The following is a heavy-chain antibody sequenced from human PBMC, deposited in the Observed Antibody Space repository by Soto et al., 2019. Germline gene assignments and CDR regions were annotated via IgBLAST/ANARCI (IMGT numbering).Heavy chain of an antibody. Sequence: VRLQESGPGLVEPSETLSLTCSVPGDSLNNYYWSWIRQPAGKGLEWIGRIYSSGSANYNPSLKTRGTMSVDTSKNQVFLSVTSVTAAETAVYFCARGDTRSAELPTYWGQGNQVIVSS. D-gene: IGHD1-7*01. CDR2: IYSSGSA. J-gene: IGHJ4*02. V-gene: IGHV4-4*07. CDR1: GDSLNNYY. CDR3: ARGDTRSAELPTY.